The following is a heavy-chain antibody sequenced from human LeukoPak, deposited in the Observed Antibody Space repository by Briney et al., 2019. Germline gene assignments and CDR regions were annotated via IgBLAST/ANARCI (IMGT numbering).Heavy chain of an antibody. J-gene: IGHJ4*02. CDR3: ARQKTAAGTFDY. Sequence: SQTLSVTCTVSGGSISSYYWSWIRQPPGKGLEWIGYIYYSGSTNYNPSLKSRVTISVDTSKNQFSLKLSSVTAADTAVYYCARQKTAAGTFDYWGQGTLVSVSS. V-gene: IGHV4-59*08. D-gene: IGHD6-13*01. CDR2: IYYSGST. CDR1: GGSISSYY.